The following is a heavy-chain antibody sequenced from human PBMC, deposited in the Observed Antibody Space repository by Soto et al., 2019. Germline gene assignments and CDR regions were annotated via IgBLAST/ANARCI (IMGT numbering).Heavy chain of an antibody. Sequence: GGSLRLSCAASGFTFSSYAMHWVRQAPGKGLEWVAVISYDGSNKYYADSVKGRFTISRDNSKNTLYLQMNSLRDEDTAVYYCERREYYAFRSGYYSGAFDIWGQGTMVTVSS. J-gene: IGHJ3*02. CDR3: ERREYYAFRSGYYSGAFDI. CDR2: ISYDGSNK. D-gene: IGHD3-3*01. V-gene: IGHV3-30-3*01. CDR1: GFTFSSYA.